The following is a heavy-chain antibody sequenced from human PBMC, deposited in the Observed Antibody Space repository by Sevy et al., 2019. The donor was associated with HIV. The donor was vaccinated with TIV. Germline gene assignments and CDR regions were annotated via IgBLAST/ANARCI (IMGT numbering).Heavy chain of an antibody. D-gene: IGHD4-17*01. V-gene: IGHV3-23*01. CDR3: AKDRYGDRHFDY. CDR2: VSGSGGST. Sequence: GGSLRLSCAASGFTFSSYAMSWVRQAPGKGLEWVSAVSGSGGSTDYADSVKGRFTISRDNSKNTLYLQMNSLRAEDTAVYCCAKDRYGDRHFDYWGQGTLVTVSS. J-gene: IGHJ4*02. CDR1: GFTFSSYA.